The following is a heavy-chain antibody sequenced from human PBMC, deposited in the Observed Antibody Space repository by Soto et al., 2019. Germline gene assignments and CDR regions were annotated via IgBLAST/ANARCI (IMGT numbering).Heavy chain of an antibody. CDR3: ARSPGVVLAGAFDY. Sequence: SGPTLVNPTQTPTLTCTFSGFALSANGMRVNWIRQPPGKALEWLARIDWDDDKFYSTSLKTRLTISKDTSKSQVVLTMTNMDPEDTATYYCARSPGVVLAGAFDYWGQGTLVTVSS. J-gene: IGHJ4*02. CDR1: GFALSANGMR. V-gene: IGHV2-70*04. D-gene: IGHD6-19*01. CDR2: IDWDDDK.